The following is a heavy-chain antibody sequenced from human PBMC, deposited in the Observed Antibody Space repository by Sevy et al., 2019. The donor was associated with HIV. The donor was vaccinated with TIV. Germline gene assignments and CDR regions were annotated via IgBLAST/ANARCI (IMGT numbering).Heavy chain of an antibody. D-gene: IGHD4-17*01. CDR2: IYHSGHT. J-gene: IGHJ4*02. V-gene: IGHV4-30-2*01. Sequence: SETLSLTCVVSGDSIINGLYSWNWIRQPPGKGLEWIGYIYHSGHTYYNPSLRNRVTISIETSKNQFSPKLTSVAAADTAVYYCARDSGDYPYYFDQWGQGTLVTVSS. CDR3: ARDSGDYPYYFDQ. CDR1: GDSIINGLYS.